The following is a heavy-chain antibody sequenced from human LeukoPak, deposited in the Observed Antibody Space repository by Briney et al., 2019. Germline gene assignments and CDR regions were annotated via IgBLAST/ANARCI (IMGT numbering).Heavy chain of an antibody. CDR1: GYTFTNYI. J-gene: IGHJ4*02. V-gene: IGHV1-3*01. CDR2: INAGNGDT. D-gene: IGHD3-10*01. CDR3: ARDYGSGSYRIDY. Sequence: ASVKVSCKASGYTFTNYIIHWVRQAPGQRLEWMGWINAGNGDTEYSHKFQGRVTSTRDTSASTAYMDLSSLRFEDTAVYYCARDYGSGSYRIDYWGQGTLVIVSS.